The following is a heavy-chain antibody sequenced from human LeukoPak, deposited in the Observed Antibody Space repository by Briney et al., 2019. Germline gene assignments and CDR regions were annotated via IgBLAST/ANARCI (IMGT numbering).Heavy chain of an antibody. CDR2: IIPIFGTA. J-gene: IGHJ4*02. V-gene: IGHV1-69*06. Sequence: ASVKVSCKASGGTFSSYAISWVRQAPGQGLEWMGGIIPIFGTANYAQKFQGRVTITADKSTSTAYMELRSLRSEDTAVYYCARGPDYGDYFDYWGQGTLVTVSS. D-gene: IGHD4-17*01. CDR3: ARGPDYGDYFDY. CDR1: GGTFSSYA.